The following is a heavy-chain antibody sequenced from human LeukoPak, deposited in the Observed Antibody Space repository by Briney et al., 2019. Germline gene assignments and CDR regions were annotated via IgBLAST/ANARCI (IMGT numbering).Heavy chain of an antibody. Sequence: GASVKVSCKASGGTFSSYAISWVRQAPGQGLEWMGGIIPIFGTANYAQKFQGRVTITADESTSTAYMELSSLRSEDTAVYYCARRMRGSYNTWFDPWGQGTLVTVSS. CDR3: ARRMRGSYNTWFDP. CDR2: IIPIFGTA. CDR1: GGTFSSYA. J-gene: IGHJ5*02. D-gene: IGHD1-26*01. V-gene: IGHV1-69*13.